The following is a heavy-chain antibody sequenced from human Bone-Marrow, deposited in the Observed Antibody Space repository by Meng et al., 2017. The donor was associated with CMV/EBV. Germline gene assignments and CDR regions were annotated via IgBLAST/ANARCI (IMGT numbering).Heavy chain of an antibody. CDR1: GFTFTTSA. Sequence: SVKVSCKASGFTFTTSAVQWVRQARGQRLEWIGWIVVGSGITNYAQKFQERVTITRDMSTSTAYMELSSLRSEDTAVYYCARDTPVRTAAANKGYYYYYGMDVWGQGHTVNVAS. D-gene: IGHD6-13*01. V-gene: IGHV1-58*01. CDR2: IVVGSGIT. CDR3: ARDTPVRTAAANKGYYYYYGMDV. J-gene: IGHJ6*02.